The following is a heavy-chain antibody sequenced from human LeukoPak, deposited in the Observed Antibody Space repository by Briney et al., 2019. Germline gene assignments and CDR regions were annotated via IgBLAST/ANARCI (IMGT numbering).Heavy chain of an antibody. CDR3: ARDGSYKFDY. V-gene: IGHV3-74*01. J-gene: IGHJ4*02. CDR1: GFTFSNVW. Sequence: PGGSLRLSCAASGFTFSNVWMHWVRQTPGKGLVWVSRIKSDGTPIYADSVTGRFTISRDNAKNTLYLQMNNLRADDTALYYCARDGSYKFDYWGQGTLVTVSS. D-gene: IGHD1-26*01. CDR2: IKSDGTP.